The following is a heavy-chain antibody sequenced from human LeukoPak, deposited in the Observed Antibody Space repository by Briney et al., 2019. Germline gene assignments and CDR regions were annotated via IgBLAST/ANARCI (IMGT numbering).Heavy chain of an antibody. D-gene: IGHD3-10*01. CDR3: AADSGSYWLFGSEYFQH. CDR1: GFTFDDYT. V-gene: IGHV3-43*01. J-gene: IGHJ1*01. CDR2: ISWDGGST. Sequence: PGGSLRLSCAASGFTFDDYTMHWVRQAPGKGLEWVSLISWDGGSTYYADSVKGRFTISRDNSKNSLYLQMNSLRTEDSALYYCAADSGSYWLFGSEYFQHWGQGTLVTVSS.